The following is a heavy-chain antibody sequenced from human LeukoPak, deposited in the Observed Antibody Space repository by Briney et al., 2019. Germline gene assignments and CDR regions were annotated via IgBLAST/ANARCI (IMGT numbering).Heavy chain of an antibody. CDR3: ARGAYGDK. V-gene: IGHV1-18*01. Sequence: ASVKVSCEASGHTLTSYGINWMRQAPGQGLEWLGWISTQSGNTNYAQKVQDRLTLTTHRSTNTAYMELRSLRGDDTAVYYCARGAYGDKWGQGTLVTVSS. D-gene: IGHD4-17*01. J-gene: IGHJ4*02. CDR2: ISTQSGNT. CDR1: GHTLTSYG.